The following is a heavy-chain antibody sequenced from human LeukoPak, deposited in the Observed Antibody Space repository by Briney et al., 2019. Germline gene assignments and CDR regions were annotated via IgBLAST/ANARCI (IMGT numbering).Heavy chain of an antibody. Sequence: GGSLRLSCAASGFTFSSYSMNWVRQAPGKGLEWVSSISSSSSYIYYADSVKGRFTISRDNAKNSLYLQMNSLRAEDTAVYYCARVTRDSSGWRYYFDYWGQGTLVTVSA. CDR3: ARVTRDSSGWRYYFDY. J-gene: IGHJ4*02. CDR1: GFTFSSYS. V-gene: IGHV3-21*01. D-gene: IGHD6-19*01. CDR2: ISSSSSYI.